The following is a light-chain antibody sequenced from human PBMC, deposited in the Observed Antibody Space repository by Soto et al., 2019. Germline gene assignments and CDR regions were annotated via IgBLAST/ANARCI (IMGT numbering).Light chain of an antibody. V-gene: IGKV1-8*01. CDR1: QSIGTY. Sequence: AIRMTQSPSSFSASTGDRVTITCRASQSIGTYLAWYQQIPGRAPKLLIFAASTLQRGVPSRFSGSGSGTXXTLTISCLQSEDFATYYCQQYYIYPPTFGGGTKVEIK. J-gene: IGKJ4*01. CDR3: QQYYIYPPT. CDR2: AAS.